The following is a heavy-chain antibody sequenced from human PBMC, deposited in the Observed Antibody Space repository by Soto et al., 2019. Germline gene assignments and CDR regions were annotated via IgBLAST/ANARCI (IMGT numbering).Heavy chain of an antibody. D-gene: IGHD2-2*01. J-gene: IGHJ3*02. CDR2: ISGSGGST. CDR1: GFTFSSYA. Sequence: GSLRLSCAASGFTFSSYAMSWVRQAPGKGLEWVSAISGSGGSTYYADSVKGRFTISRDNSKNTLYLQMNSLRAEDTAVYYCAKILGSNIVVVPAAIPAFDIWGQGTMVTVSS. CDR3: AKILGSNIVVVPAAIPAFDI. V-gene: IGHV3-23*01.